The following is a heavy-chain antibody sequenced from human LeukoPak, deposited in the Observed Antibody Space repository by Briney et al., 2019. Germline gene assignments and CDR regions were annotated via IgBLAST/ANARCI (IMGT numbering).Heavy chain of an antibody. CDR2: ISASGYST. J-gene: IGHJ4*02. CDR3: AKEFSDVVGATWVQLDY. Sequence: GGSLRLSCAASGFAFSNYAMSWVRQAPGKGLEWVSSISASGYSTYYTESVKGRLTISRDFSRNTLYLQMNSLRAEDTAIYYCAKEFSDVVGATWVQLDYWGQGTLVTVSS. D-gene: IGHD1-26*01. V-gene: IGHV3-23*01. CDR1: GFAFSNYA.